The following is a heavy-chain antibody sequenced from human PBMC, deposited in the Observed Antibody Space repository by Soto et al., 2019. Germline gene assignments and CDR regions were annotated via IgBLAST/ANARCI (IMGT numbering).Heavy chain of an antibody. D-gene: IGHD2-8*01. V-gene: IGHV4-4*02. CDR3: ARLRSTSSYFDY. CDR2: IYHSGST. Sequence: QVQLQESGPGLVKPSGTLSLTCAVSSGSISSSNWWSWIRQPPGKGLEWIGEIYHSGSTNYNPSLKSRVTISVDKSNNQFSLEVSSETAAVTAVYYCARLRSTSSYFDYWGQGTLVTVSS. CDR1: SGSISSSNW. J-gene: IGHJ4*02.